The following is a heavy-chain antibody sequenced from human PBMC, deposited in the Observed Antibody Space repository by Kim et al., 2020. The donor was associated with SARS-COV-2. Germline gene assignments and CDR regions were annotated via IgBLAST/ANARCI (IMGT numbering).Heavy chain of an antibody. Sequence: ASVKVSCKASGYTFTSYAIHWMRQAPGQRLEWMGWINSGSGNTKYSQIFQGRVTITRDTSATTAYMEVSNLSAEDTAIYYCARDHRPCSTSTCYGAAIDFWGQGTLVTVSS. CDR2: INSGSGNT. CDR1: GYTFTSYA. J-gene: IGHJ4*02. CDR3: ARDHRPCSTSTCYGAAIDF. V-gene: IGHV1-3*01. D-gene: IGHD2-2*01.